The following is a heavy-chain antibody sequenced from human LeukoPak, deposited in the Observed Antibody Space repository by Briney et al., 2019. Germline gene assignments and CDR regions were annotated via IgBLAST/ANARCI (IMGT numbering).Heavy chain of an antibody. V-gene: IGHV4-34*01. D-gene: IGHD3-10*01. CDR1: GGSFSGYY. J-gene: IGHJ3*02. CDR3: ARGLRYYGSGSYYIPTNFLHAFDI. Sequence: PSETLSLTCAVYGGSFSGYYWSWIRQPPGKGLEWIGEVNHSGSTNCNPSLKSRVTISVDTSKNQFSLKLSSVTAADTAVYYCARGLRYYGSGSYYIPTNFLHAFDIWGQGTMVTVSS. CDR2: VNHSGST.